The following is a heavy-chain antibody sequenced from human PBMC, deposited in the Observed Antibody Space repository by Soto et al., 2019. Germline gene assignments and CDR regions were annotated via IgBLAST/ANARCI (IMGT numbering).Heavy chain of an antibody. CDR1: GYTFTGYY. D-gene: IGHD5-18*01. CDR2: IIPIFGTA. CDR3: ARDTAMDLYNWFDP. Sequence: SVKVSCKASGYTFTGYYMHWVRQAPGQGLEWMGGIIPIFGTANYAQKFQGRVTITADESTSTAYMELSSLRSEDTAVYYCARDTAMDLYNWFDPWGQGTLVTVSS. V-gene: IGHV1-69*13. J-gene: IGHJ5*02.